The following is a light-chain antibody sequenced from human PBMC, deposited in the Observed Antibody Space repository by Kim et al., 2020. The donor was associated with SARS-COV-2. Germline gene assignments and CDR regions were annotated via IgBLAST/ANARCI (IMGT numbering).Light chain of an antibody. V-gene: IGLV3-19*01. J-gene: IGLJ3*02. CDR1: SLRSYY. CDR3: NSRDSSGDHWV. CDR2: GKN. Sequence: ALGQIVRMTCQGDSLRSYYTSWYQQKPGQAPLLVIYGKNNRPSGIPDRFSGSSSGNTASLTITGAQAEDEADYYCNSRDSSGDHWVFGGGTQLTVL.